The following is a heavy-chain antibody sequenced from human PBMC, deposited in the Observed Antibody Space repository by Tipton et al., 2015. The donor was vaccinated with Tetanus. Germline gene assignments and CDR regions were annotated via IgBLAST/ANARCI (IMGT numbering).Heavy chain of an antibody. J-gene: IGHJ4*02. CDR1: GFIFSSYG. CDR2: SWYDGTDK. Sequence: SLRLSCAASGFIFSSYGIHWVRQAPGKGLEWLAVSWYDGTDKYYADSMKGRFTISRDNSKNTLYLQMNSLRAEDTALYYCAREADCSGGSGFSGDFDTWGQGTQVTVSS. D-gene: IGHD2-15*01. V-gene: IGHV3-33*01. CDR3: AREADCSGGSGFSGDFDT.